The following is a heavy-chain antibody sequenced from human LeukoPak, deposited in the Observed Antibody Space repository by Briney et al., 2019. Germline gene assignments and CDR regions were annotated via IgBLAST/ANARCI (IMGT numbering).Heavy chain of an antibody. D-gene: IGHD2-21*02. V-gene: IGHV3-49*03. CDR2: IRSKAYGGTT. CDR3: TRDQFRGVVTAAFDY. Sequence: GGSLRLSCTASGFTFGDYAMSWFRQAPGKGLEWVGFIRSKAYGGTTEYAASVKGRSTISRDDSKSIAYLQMNSLKTEDTAVYYCTRDQFRGVVTAAFDYWGQGTLVTVSS. J-gene: IGHJ4*02. CDR1: GFTFGDYA.